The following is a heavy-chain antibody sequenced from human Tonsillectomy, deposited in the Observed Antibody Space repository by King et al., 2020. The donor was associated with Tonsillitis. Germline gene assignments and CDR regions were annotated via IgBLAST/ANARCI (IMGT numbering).Heavy chain of an antibody. CDR1: GGSISSSNW. CDR3: ARCMPVVAVTFSAFDI. V-gene: IGHV4-4*02. Sequence: QLQDSGPGLEKPSGTLSLSCAVSGGSISSSNWWGWVRQPPGKGLEWVGEIFHSGATNLNSTLKSRVTLSVNKSKNQFTLKLSSVTAADTAIYSCARCMPVVAVTFSAFDIWGQGKMVTVS. CDR2: IFHSGAT. J-gene: IGHJ3*02. D-gene: IGHD2-15*01.